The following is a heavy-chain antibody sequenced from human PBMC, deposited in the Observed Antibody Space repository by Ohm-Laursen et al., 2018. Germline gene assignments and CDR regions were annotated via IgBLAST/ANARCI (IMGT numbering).Heavy chain of an antibody. Sequence: SLRLSCAASGFTFSPYEMNWVRQAPGKGLEWLSYISNSGSTISYADSVKGRFTISRDNARNSLFLQMNSLRAEDTAVYYCARGTLVVPGGSTYYFDYWGQGTLVTVSS. D-gene: IGHD2-2*01. CDR2: ISNSGSTI. CDR1: GFTFSPYE. J-gene: IGHJ4*02. V-gene: IGHV3-48*03. CDR3: ARGTLVVPGGSTYYFDY.